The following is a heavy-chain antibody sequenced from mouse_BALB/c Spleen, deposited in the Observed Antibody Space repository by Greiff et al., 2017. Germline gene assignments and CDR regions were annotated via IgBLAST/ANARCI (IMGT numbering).Heavy chain of an antibody. J-gene: IGHJ3*01. Sequence: EVKLQESGPGLVKPSQSLSLTCSVTGYSIPSGYYWNWIRQFPGNKLEWMCYIIYDGSNNYNPSLKNRISITRDTSKNQFFLKLNSVTTEDTATDYCARENYGSGGNFFAYWGQGTLVTVSA. CDR3: ARENYGSGGNFFAY. CDR2: IIYDGSN. D-gene: IGHD1-1*01. CDR1: GYSIPSGYY. V-gene: IGHV3-6*02.